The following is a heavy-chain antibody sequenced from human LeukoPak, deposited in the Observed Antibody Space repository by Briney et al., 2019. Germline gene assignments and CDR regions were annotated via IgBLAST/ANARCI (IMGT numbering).Heavy chain of an antibody. Sequence: PSETLSLTCTVSGDSITSYYWSWVRQPPGKGLEWIGYIYYTGSTNYNPSLKSRVTMTVDTSKSQFSLKLSSVTAADTAVYFCARSPHIWFAERGWFDPWGQGTLVTVSS. CDR3: ARSPHIWFAERGWFDP. CDR2: IYYTGST. J-gene: IGHJ5*02. D-gene: IGHD3-10*01. CDR1: GDSITSYY. V-gene: IGHV4-59*12.